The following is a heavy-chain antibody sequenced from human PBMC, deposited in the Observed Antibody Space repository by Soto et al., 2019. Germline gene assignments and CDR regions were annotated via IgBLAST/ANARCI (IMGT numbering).Heavy chain of an antibody. J-gene: IGHJ5*02. V-gene: IGHV4-38-2*01. CDR1: GYSISSGYY. D-gene: IGHD3-22*01. CDR2: IYHSGST. CDR3: ARALPPPITMIVVVSNNGAPPRYNWFDP. Sequence: SETLSLTCAVSGYSISSGYYWGWIRQPPGKGLEWIGSIYHSGSTYYNPSLKSRVTISVDTSKNQFSLKLSSATAADTAVYYCARALPPPITMIVVVSNNGAPPRYNWFDPWGQGTLVTVPQ.